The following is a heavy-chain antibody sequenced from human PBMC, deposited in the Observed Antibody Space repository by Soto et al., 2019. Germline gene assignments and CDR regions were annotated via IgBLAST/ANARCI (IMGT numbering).Heavy chain of an antibody. CDR2: IIPILDSA. Sequence: SVKVSCKASGGTFSRSAISWVRQAPGQGLEWMGGIIPILDSATYAQKFQGRLTITADESTSTAYLELTSLKSDDTAVYYCASDMSFEYWGQGTLVTVSS. J-gene: IGHJ4*02. CDR3: ASDMSFEY. V-gene: IGHV1-69*13. D-gene: IGHD3-10*02. CDR1: GGTFSRSA.